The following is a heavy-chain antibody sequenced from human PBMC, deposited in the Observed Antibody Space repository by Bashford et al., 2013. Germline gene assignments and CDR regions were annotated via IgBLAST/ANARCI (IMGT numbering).Heavy chain of an antibody. J-gene: IGHJ6*01. CDR3: ARVIAPSSSDYSYYYYG. V-gene: IGHV1-46*03. CDR2: INPSGGST. CDR1: DTPSPAT. Sequence: ASVRSPARHLDTPSPATICTGVRQAPGQGLEWMGIINPSGGSTSYAQKFQGRVTMTRDTSTSTVYMELSSLRSEDTAVYYCARVIAPSSSDYSYYYYG. D-gene: IGHD2-2*01.